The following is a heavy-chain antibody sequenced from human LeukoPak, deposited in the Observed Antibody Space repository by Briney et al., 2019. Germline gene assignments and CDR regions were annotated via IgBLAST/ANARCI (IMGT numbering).Heavy chain of an antibody. J-gene: IGHJ4*02. CDR2: ISVYNGDT. Sequence: ASVKVSCKASGYTFTSYGISWVRQAPGQGLEWMGWISVYNGDTNYTQKLQGRVTMTTDTSTSTAYLDLGSLRSDDTAVYYCARARRSGPIEYWGQGTLVTVSS. V-gene: IGHV1-18*01. D-gene: IGHD3-3*01. CDR1: GYTFTSYG. CDR3: ARARRSGPIEY.